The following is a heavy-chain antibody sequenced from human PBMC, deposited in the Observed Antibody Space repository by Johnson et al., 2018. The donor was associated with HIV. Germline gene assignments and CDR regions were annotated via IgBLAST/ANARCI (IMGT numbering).Heavy chain of an antibody. J-gene: IGHJ3*02. D-gene: IGHD1-26*01. CDR2: ISYDGINK. V-gene: IGHV3-30*03. CDR3: ARDLSGSYRSDAFDI. Sequence: QMQLVESGGGVVRPGGSLRLSCAASGFTFDDYGMSWVRQAPGKGLEWVAVISYDGINKYYADSVKGRFTVSRDNSKNTLYLHMNSLRPDDTAVYDCARDLSGSYRSDAFDIWGQWTMVTVSS. CDR1: GFTFDDYG.